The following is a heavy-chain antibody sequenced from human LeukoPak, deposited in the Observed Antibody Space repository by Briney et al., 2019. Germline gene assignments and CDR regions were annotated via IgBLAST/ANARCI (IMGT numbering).Heavy chain of an antibody. CDR2: IYYSGST. Sequence: SETLSLTCTVSGGSISSYYWSWIRQPPGKGLEWIGYIYYSGSTNYNPSLKSRVTISVDTSKNQFSLKLSSVTAADTAVYYCARAPIAVAGTHYYYYMDVWGKGTTVTISS. CDR1: GGSISSYY. J-gene: IGHJ6*03. CDR3: ARAPIAVAGTHYYYYMDV. V-gene: IGHV4-59*01. D-gene: IGHD6-19*01.